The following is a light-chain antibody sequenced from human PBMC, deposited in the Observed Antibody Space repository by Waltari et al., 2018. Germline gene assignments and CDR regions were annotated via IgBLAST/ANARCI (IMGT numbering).Light chain of an antibody. Sequence: DIVMTQSPDSLAVSLGARVTINCKSSQSVLHSSNNKNYLTWYQQKPGQPPKLLIYWTSTRESGVPDRFSGSGSGTDFTLTISSLQAADVAVYYCQQYYSTPITFGQGTRLEIK. CDR1: QSVLHSSNNKNY. V-gene: IGKV4-1*01. CDR2: WTS. CDR3: QQYYSTPIT. J-gene: IGKJ5*01.